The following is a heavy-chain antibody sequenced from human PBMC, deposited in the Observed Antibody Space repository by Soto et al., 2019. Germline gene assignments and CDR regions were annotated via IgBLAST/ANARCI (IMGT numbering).Heavy chain of an antibody. Sequence: EVQLVESGGGLVQPGGSLKLSCAASGFVFSGSAMHWVRQASGKGLEWVGRIRSRTDNYATAYAASVKGRFTISRDDSSNTELLQMKSLKTEDTAVYYCSRLAEWEYYYGMDVWGQGTTVTVSS. D-gene: IGHD1-26*01. CDR3: SRLAEWEYYYGMDV. CDR2: IRSRTDNYAT. CDR1: GFVFSGSA. J-gene: IGHJ6*02. V-gene: IGHV3-73*02.